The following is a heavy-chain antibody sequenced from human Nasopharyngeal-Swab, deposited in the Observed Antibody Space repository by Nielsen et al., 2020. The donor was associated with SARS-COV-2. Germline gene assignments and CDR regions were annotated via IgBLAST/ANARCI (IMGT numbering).Heavy chain of an antibody. J-gene: IGHJ4*02. CDR2: IRSKGNNYAT. D-gene: IGHD2-15*01. V-gene: IGHV3-73*01. CDR3: TRCGGGCYSGRDY. Sequence: GGSLRLSCAASGFTFSDSVIHWVRQASGEGLGWVARIRSKGNNYATAYSASVKGRFIIFRDDPTNTAYLQMNSLKTEDTAMYYCTRCGGGCYSGRDYWGQGTLVTVSS. CDR1: GFTFSDSV.